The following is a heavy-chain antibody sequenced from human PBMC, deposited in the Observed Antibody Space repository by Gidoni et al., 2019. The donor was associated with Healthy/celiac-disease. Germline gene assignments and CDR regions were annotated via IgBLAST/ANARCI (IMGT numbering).Heavy chain of an antibody. V-gene: IGHV3-30*18. D-gene: IGHD2-15*01. J-gene: IGHJ4*02. Sequence: QVQLVESGGGVGQPGRSLRLSGAASGFTFRSSGMHWVRQAPGNGLEWVAVISYDGSNKYYAVSVKGRFTISSDHSKNTLYLQMNSLSAEDTAVYYCAKDYRSRRVVALYYFDYWGQGTLVTVSS. CDR2: ISYDGSNK. CDR3: AKDYRSRRVVALYYFDY. CDR1: GFTFRSSG.